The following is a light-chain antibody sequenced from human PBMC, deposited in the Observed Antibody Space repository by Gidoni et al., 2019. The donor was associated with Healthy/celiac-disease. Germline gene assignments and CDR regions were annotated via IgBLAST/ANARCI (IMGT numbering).Light chain of an antibody. CDR2: GAS. J-gene: IGKJ5*01. V-gene: IGKV3-20*01. CDR3: QQYGSSPPIT. Sequence: EIVLTQSPGTLSLSPGERATLSCRASQSVSSSYLAWYQQKPGQAPRLLIYGASSRATGIPDRLSGSGSGTDFNLTISRLEPEDFAVYYCQQYGSSPPITFGQGTRLEIK. CDR1: QSVSSSY.